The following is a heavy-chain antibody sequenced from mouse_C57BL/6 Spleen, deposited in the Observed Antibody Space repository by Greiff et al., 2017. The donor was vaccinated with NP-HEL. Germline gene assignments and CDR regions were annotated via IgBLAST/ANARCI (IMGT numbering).Heavy chain of an antibody. D-gene: IGHD2-1*01. Sequence: DVHLVESGGDLVKPGGSLKLSCAASGFTFSSYGMSWVRQTPDKRLEWVATISSGGSYTYYPDSVKGRFTISRDNAKNTLYLQMSSLKSEDTAMYYCARGGKSAMDYWGQGTSVTVSS. CDR3: ARGGKSAMDY. CDR1: GFTFSSYG. V-gene: IGHV5-6*01. J-gene: IGHJ4*01. CDR2: ISSGGSYT.